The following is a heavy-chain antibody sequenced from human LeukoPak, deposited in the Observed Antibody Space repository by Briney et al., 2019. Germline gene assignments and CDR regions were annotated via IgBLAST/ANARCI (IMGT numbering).Heavy chain of an antibody. V-gene: IGHV3-23*01. CDR2: ISSSGGAA. J-gene: IGHJ4*02. CDR1: GLTFSSYA. Sequence: GGSLRLSCGVSGLTFSSYAVSWVRQAPGKGLEWVSAISSSGGAAYYADSVKGRFTISRDNSKNTLYLQMNSLRAEDTAVYYFARDYRGHPDWGQGTLVTVSS. CDR3: ARDYRGHPD. D-gene: IGHD4-11*01.